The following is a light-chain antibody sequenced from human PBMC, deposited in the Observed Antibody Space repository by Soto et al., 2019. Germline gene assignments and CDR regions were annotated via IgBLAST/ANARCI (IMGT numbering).Light chain of an antibody. CDR3: HQRGNGPPWT. J-gene: IGKJ1*01. CDR1: QSVSDY. CDR2: DAS. Sequence: EIVLTQSPSTLSLSPGERATLSCRASQSVSDYLAWYQQKPGQPPRLLISDASKRAPGIPPRFSGSGSTTDFTLPISSLEPEDFAVYYCHQRGNGPPWTFGQGTKVDI. V-gene: IGKV3-11*01.